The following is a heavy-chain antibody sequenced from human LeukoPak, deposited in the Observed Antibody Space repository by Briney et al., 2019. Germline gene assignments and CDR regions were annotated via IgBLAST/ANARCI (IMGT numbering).Heavy chain of an antibody. CDR3: TRGYTSDY. D-gene: IGHD2-2*01. CDR1: GFSFSSYS. Sequence: GGSLRLSCAASGFSFSSYSMNWVRQAPGKGLEWVSSISANTTHIYGADSLKGRFTISRDDAKNSLYLQLTILRAEDTAVYYCTRGYTSDYWGQGTLVAVSS. J-gene: IGHJ4*02. CDR2: ISANTTHI. V-gene: IGHV3-21*01.